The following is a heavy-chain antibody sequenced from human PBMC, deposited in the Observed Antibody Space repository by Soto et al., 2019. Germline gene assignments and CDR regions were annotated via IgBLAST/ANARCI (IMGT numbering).Heavy chain of an antibody. J-gene: IGHJ6*02. V-gene: IGHV3-33*01. CDR2: IWYDGSNK. D-gene: IGHD3-10*01. CDR3: ARDTARAMVRIYYGMDV. CDR1: GFTFSSYG. Sequence: QVQLVESGGGVVQPGRSLRLSCAASGFTFSSYGMHWVRQAPGKGLEWVAVIWYDGSNKYYADSVKGRFTISRDNSKNTLCLQMNCLRAEDTDVYYCARDTARAMVRIYYGMDVWGQGTTVTVSS.